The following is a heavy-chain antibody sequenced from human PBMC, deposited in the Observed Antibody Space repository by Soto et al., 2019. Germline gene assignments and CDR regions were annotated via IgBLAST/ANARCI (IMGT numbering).Heavy chain of an antibody. Sequence: EVQLLESGGGLVQPGGSLRLSCAASGFTFSSYAMSRVRQAPGKGLEWVSAISGSGGSTYYADSVKGRFTISRDNSKNTLYLQMNSLRAEDTAVYYCAKPYYYDSSGYYELDYFDYWGQGTLVTVSS. CDR3: AKPYYYDSSGYYELDYFDY. V-gene: IGHV3-23*01. CDR1: GFTFSSYA. D-gene: IGHD3-22*01. J-gene: IGHJ4*02. CDR2: ISGSGGST.